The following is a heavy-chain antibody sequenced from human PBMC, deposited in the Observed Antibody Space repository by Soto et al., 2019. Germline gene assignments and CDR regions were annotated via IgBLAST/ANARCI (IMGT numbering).Heavy chain of an antibody. Sequence: GGSLRLSCAASGFTFSSYSMNWVRQAPGKGLEWVSSISSSSSYIYYADSVKGRFTISRDNAKNSLYLQMNSLRAEDTAVYYCARLWMATPRLFDYWGQGTLVTVSS. J-gene: IGHJ4*02. CDR2: ISSSSSYI. D-gene: IGHD5-12*01. V-gene: IGHV3-21*01. CDR3: ARLWMATPRLFDY. CDR1: GFTFSSYS.